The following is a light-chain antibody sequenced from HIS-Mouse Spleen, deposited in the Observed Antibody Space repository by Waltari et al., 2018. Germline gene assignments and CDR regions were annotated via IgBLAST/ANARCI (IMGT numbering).Light chain of an antibody. Sequence: QSALTQPPSASGSPGQSVTISCTGPSSDAGSDNRVSCNLQPPGKAPKLMIYEVSTRPSGVPDRFSGSKSGNTASLTISGLQAEDEADYYCSSYTSSSNWVFGGGTKLTVL. J-gene: IGLJ3*02. CDR2: EVS. CDR1: SSDAGSDNR. V-gene: IGLV2-18*02. CDR3: SSYTSSSNWV.